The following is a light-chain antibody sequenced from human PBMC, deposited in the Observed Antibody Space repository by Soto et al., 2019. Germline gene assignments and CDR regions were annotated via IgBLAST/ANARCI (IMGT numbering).Light chain of an antibody. CDR2: GSS. CDR3: QQSYSSPRT. CDR1: ESIDKY. Sequence: DIQMTQSPSSLSASVGDRVTITCRASESIDKYLNWYQQKPGKAPKLLIHGSSSLQSAVPSRFSGGGSGTDFTLTISSLQPEDFATYYCQQSYSSPRTFGQGTKVEIK. V-gene: IGKV1-39*01. J-gene: IGKJ1*01.